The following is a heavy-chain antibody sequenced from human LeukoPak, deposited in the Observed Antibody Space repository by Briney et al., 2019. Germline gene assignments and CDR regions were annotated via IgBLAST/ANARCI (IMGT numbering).Heavy chain of an antibody. Sequence: GGSLRLSCAASGFTFSSYSMNWVRQAPGKGLEWVSSISSSSSYIYYADSVKGRFTISRDNAKNSLYLQMNSLRAEDTAVYYCARGTASITMIVVATPYYYYYMDVWGKGTTVTVSS. V-gene: IGHV3-21*01. CDR3: ARGTASITMIVVATPYYYYYMDV. D-gene: IGHD3-22*01. CDR1: GFTFSSYS. J-gene: IGHJ6*03. CDR2: ISSSSSYI.